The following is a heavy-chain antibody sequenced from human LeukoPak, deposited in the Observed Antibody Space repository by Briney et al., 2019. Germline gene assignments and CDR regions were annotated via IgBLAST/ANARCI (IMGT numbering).Heavy chain of an antibody. CDR3: ARRTDY. V-gene: IGHV4-4*07. D-gene: IGHD1-14*01. CDR1: GGSINNYY. J-gene: IGHJ4*02. Sequence: PSETLSLTCTVSGGSINNYYWNWIRQSAGKGLEWIGHIYSSGSTNYNPSLKSRVTISIDTSKNQCFLKLSSVTAGDTAVYYCARRTDYWGQGTLVTVSS. CDR2: IYSSGST.